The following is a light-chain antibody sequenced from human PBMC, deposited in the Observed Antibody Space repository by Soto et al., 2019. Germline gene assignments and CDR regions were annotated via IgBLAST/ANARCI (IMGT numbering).Light chain of an antibody. V-gene: IGKV3-15*01. CDR2: GAS. CDR1: QSVSSN. Sequence: EIVMTQSPATLSVSPGERATLSCRAGQSVSSNLAWYQQKPGQAPRLLIYGASTSATGIPARFSGSGSGTEFTLTISSLQSEDFAVYYCQQYNNWPWTFGQGTKVDIK. CDR3: QQYNNWPWT. J-gene: IGKJ1*01.